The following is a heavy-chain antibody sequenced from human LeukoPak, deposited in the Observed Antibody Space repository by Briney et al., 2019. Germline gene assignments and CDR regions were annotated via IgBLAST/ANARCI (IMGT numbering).Heavy chain of an antibody. CDR1: GFTFSNAW. J-gene: IGHJ4*02. CDR3: TTAYYVWGSYRRDY. CDR2: IKSKTDGGTT. D-gene: IGHD3-16*02. Sequence: GGSLRLSCAASGFTFSNAWMSWVRQAPGKGLEWVGRIKSKTDGGTTDYAAPVKGRFTISRDDSKNTLYLQTNSLKTEDTAVYYCTTAYYVWGSYRRDYWSQGTLVTVSS. V-gene: IGHV3-15*01.